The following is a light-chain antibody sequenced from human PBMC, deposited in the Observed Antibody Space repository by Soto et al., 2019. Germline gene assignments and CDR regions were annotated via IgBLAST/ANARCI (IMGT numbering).Light chain of an antibody. CDR3: QQSYSTLWT. V-gene: IGKV1-39*01. CDR2: VAS. J-gene: IGKJ1*01. Sequence: DIQMTQSPSSLSASVGDRVIITCRASQTISNYLNWYQHIPGKAPRLLINVASSLQSGVPSRFSGSGSGTDFTLTISGLQPDDFATYYCQQSYSTLWTFGQGTKVE. CDR1: QTISNY.